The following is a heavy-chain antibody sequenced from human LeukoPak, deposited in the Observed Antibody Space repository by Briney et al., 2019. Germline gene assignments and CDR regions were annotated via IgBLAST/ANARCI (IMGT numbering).Heavy chain of an antibody. CDR3: ARAGGLMLPPPDWFDP. CDR2: INQSGST. J-gene: IGHJ5*02. CDR1: GGSFSGYY. Sequence: SETLSLTCAVYGGSFSGYYWSWIRQPPGKGLEWIGEINQSGSTNYNPSLKSRVTISVDTSKNQFSLKLSSVTAADTAVYYCARAGGLMLPPPDWFDPWGQGTLVTVSS. D-gene: IGHD3-16*01. V-gene: IGHV4-34*01.